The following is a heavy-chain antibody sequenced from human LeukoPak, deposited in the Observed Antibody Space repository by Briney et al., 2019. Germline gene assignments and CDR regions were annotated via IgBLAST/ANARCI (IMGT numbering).Heavy chain of an antibody. CDR2: ISSSGGSI. V-gene: IGHV3-23*01. Sequence: GGSLRLSCAASGFTFSSYAMSWVRQAPGKGLEWVSAISSSGGSIYYADSVKGRFTISRDNAKNSLYMQMNSLRAEDTAVYYCAKVMKSGHYYYFDYGGQGTLVTVSS. J-gene: IGHJ4*02. D-gene: IGHD3-3*01. CDR3: AKVMKSGHYYYFDY. CDR1: GFTFSSYA.